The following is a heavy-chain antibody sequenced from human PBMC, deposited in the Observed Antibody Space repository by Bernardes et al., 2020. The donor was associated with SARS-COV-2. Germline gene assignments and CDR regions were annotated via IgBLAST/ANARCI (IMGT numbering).Heavy chain of an antibody. CDR2: SNSDGRST. J-gene: IGHJ6*02. CDR3: ARFGYCTSNSCPTMAYYYYYYGMDV. CDR1: GFTFSSYW. D-gene: IGHD2-2*03. Sequence: GSLRLSCAASGFTFSSYWMHWVRQGPGKGLVWVSRSNSDGRSTSYADSVKGRFTISRDNAKNSLYLQMNSLSAEDTAVYYCARFGYCTSNSCPTMAYYYYYYGMDVWGQGTTVTVSS. V-gene: IGHV3-74*01.